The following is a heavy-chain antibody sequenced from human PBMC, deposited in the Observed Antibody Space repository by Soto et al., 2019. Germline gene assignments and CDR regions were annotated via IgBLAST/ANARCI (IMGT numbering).Heavy chain of an antibody. D-gene: IGHD6-13*01. Sequence: ASVKVSCKVSGYTLTELSMHWVRQAPGKGLEWMGGFDPEDGETIYAQKFQGRVTMTEDTSTDTAYMELSSLRSEDTAVYHCAIHGYSSSWYVYWGQGTLVTVSS. V-gene: IGHV1-24*01. J-gene: IGHJ4*02. CDR2: FDPEDGET. CDR1: GYTLTELS. CDR3: AIHGYSSSWYVY.